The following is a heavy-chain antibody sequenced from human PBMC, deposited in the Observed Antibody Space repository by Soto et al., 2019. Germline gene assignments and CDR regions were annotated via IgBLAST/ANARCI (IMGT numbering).Heavy chain of an antibody. CDR3: AGELKVDYYDSSGIDY. CDR2: IYYSGST. D-gene: IGHD3-22*01. V-gene: IGHV4-31*03. J-gene: IGHJ4*02. CDR1: GGSISSGGYY. Sequence: PSETLSLTCTVSGGSISSGGYYWSWIRQHPGKGLEWIGYIYYSGSTYYNPSLKSRVTISVDTSKNQFSLKLSSVTAADTAVYYCAGELKVDYYDSSGIDYWGQGALVTVS.